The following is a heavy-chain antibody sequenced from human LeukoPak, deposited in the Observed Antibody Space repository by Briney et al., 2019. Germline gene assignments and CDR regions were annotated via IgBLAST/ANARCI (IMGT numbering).Heavy chain of an antibody. CDR1: GFTFSDYY. CDR2: IHYSGII. D-gene: IGHD4-23*01. J-gene: IGHJ4*02. Sequence: PGGSLRLSCAASGFTFSDYYWSWIRQPPGKGLEWIGYIHYSGIINYNPSLKSRVIISMDTSKNQFSLKLSSVAAADTAIHYCARHISYGGDSAFGYWGQGTLVTVSS. CDR3: ARHISYGGDSAFGY. V-gene: IGHV4-59*08.